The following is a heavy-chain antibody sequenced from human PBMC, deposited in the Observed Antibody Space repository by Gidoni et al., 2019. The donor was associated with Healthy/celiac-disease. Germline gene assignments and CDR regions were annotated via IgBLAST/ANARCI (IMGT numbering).Heavy chain of an antibody. CDR1: GFTFSSYS. CDR3: ASPRDSSGYYFDY. D-gene: IGHD3-22*01. Sequence: EVQLVESGGGLVKPGGSLRLSCAASGFTFSSYSMNWVRQAPGKGLGWVSSISSSSSYIYYADSVKGRFTISRDNAKNSLYLQMNSLRAEDTAVYYCASPRDSSGYYFDYWGQGTLVTVSS. J-gene: IGHJ4*02. CDR2: ISSSSSYI. V-gene: IGHV3-21*01.